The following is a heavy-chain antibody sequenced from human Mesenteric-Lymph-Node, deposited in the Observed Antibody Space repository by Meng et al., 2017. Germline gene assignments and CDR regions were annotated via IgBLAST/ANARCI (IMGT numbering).Heavy chain of an antibody. D-gene: IGHD5-24*01. CDR3: ATQESRDGHNPY. J-gene: IGHJ4*02. Sequence: QVQLVQSGAEGKQAVGSVKVSGKLSGYPPAGLSMHWVRQAPGKGLEWMGGFDPEDGETIYAQKFQGRVTMTEDTSTDTAYMGLSSLRSEDTAVYYCATQESRDGHNPYWGQGTLVTVSS. V-gene: IGHV1-24*01. CDR2: FDPEDGET. CDR1: GYPPAGLS.